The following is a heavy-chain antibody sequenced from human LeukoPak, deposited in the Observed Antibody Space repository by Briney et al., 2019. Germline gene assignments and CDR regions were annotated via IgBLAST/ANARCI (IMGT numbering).Heavy chain of an antibody. V-gene: IGHV3-30-3*01. CDR3: AREGNYGDYPYYFDY. CDR2: ISYDGSNK. D-gene: IGHD4-17*01. Sequence: GGSLRLSCAASGFTFSSYAMHWVRQAPGKGLEWVAVISYDGSNKYYADSVKGRFTISRDNSKNTLYLQMNSLRAEDTAVYYCAREGNYGDYPYYFDYWGQGTLVTVSS. J-gene: IGHJ4*02. CDR1: GFTFSSYA.